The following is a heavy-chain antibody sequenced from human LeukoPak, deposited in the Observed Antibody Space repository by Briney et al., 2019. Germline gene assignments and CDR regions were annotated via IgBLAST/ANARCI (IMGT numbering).Heavy chain of an antibody. J-gene: IGHJ6*03. CDR3: AGRWPDYYYYMDV. CDR1: GGSFSGYH. D-gene: IGHD6-13*01. CDR2: INHSGST. Sequence: PSETLSLTCAVYGGSFSGYHWSWIRQPPGKGLEWIGEINHSGSTNYNPSLKSRVTISVDTSKNQFSLNLSSVTAADTAVYYCAGRWPDYYYYMDVWGKGTTVTVSS. V-gene: IGHV4-34*01.